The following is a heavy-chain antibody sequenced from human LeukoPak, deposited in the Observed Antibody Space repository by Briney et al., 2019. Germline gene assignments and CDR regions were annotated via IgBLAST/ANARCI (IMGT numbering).Heavy chain of an antibody. D-gene: IGHD3-10*01. V-gene: IGHV4-59*01. CDR3: AREDYYGPYYYGMDV. J-gene: IGHJ6*04. CDR1: GGSISSYC. Sequence: SETLSLTCTVSGGSISSYCWSWIRQPPGKGLEWIGYIYYSGSTNYNPSLKSRVTISVDTSKNQFSLKLSSVTAADTAVYYCAREDYYGPYYYGMDVWGKGTTVTVSS. CDR2: IYYSGST.